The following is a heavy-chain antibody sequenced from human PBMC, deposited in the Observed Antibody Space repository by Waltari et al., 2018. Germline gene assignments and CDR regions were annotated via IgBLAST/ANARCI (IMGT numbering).Heavy chain of an antibody. V-gene: IGHV3-23*01. CDR3: AKTPGGSACTSSFDY. CDR2: ISGDGGST. CDR1: DFTFSNYA. Sequence: EVQLLESGGGLVQPGGSLRLSCAASDFTFSNYAMNWVRQAPGKGLEWVSMISGDGGSTYYADSVKGRFTISRDNSKNTLNLRMNSLRAEDTAVYYCAKTPGGSACTSSFDYWGRGTLVTVSS. J-gene: IGHJ4*02. D-gene: IGHD6-19*01.